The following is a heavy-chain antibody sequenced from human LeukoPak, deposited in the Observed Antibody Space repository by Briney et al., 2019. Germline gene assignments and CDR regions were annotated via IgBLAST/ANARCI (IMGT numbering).Heavy chain of an antibody. J-gene: IGHJ4*02. CDR3: VRDYNWYFDY. CDR2: ISSSAI. CDR1: GFAFSTYS. V-gene: IGHV3-48*02. Sequence: PGGSLRLSCAASGFAFSTYSMNWIRQGPGKGLEWVSYISSSAIYYADSVKGRFTISRDNAKNSLYLQMNSLRDEDTAVYYCVRDYNWYFDYWGQGTLVTVSS. D-gene: IGHD1-1*01.